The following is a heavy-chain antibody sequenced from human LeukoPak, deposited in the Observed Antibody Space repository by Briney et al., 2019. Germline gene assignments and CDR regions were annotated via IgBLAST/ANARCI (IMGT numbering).Heavy chain of an antibody. Sequence: GGSLRLSCAASGFTVSSNYMSWVRQAPGKGLEWVSVIYSGGSTYYADSVKGRFTISRDNSKNTLYLQMNSLRAEDTAVYYCARGFSYYYDSSGYWFDYWGQGTLVTVSS. D-gene: IGHD3-22*01. CDR3: ARGFSYYYDSSGYWFDY. J-gene: IGHJ4*02. V-gene: IGHV3-53*01. CDR1: GFTVSSNY. CDR2: IYSGGST.